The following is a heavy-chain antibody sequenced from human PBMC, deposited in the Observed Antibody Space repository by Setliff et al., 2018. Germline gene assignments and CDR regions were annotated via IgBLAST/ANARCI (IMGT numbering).Heavy chain of an antibody. CDR3: ARDKADYYDRSGYSGASDV. J-gene: IGHJ3*01. CDR1: GGTFWSSA. Sequence: GASVKVSCKASGGTFWSSALSWVRQAPGQGLEWMGGIIPMFDTGIYAEKFQGRVTLSADESTSTVYMELTRLRPEDTAIYYCARDKADYYDRSGYSGASDVWGKGTMVTVSS. V-gene: IGHV1-69*13. D-gene: IGHD3-22*01. CDR2: IIPMFDTG.